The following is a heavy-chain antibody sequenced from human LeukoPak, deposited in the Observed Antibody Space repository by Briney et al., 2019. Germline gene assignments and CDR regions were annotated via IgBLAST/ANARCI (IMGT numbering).Heavy chain of an antibody. J-gene: IGHJ4*02. V-gene: IGHV4-59*01. Sequence: PSETLSLTCTVSGGSISSYYWSWIRQPPGKGLEWIGYIYYSGSTNYNPSLKSRVTISVDTSKNQFSLKLSSVTAADTAVYYCARGPGGYYYGSGGFDYWGQGTLVTVSS. CDR2: IYYSGST. D-gene: IGHD3-10*01. CDR1: GGSISSYY. CDR3: ARGPGGYYYGSGGFDY.